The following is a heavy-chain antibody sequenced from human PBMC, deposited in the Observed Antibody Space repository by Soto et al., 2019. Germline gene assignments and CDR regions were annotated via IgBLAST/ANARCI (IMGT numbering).Heavy chain of an antibody. D-gene: IGHD6-25*01. CDR1: GGTFSSYA. J-gene: IGHJ4*02. V-gene: IGHV1-69*01. CDR2: IIPIFGTA. Sequence: QVQLVQSGAEVKKPGSSVKVSCKASGGTFSSYAISWVRQAPGQGLECMGGIIPIFGTANYAQKFQGRVTINADESTRTAYIELSSLRNEDTAVYYCARQRAGFDYCGQRTLVTVSS. CDR3: ARQRAGFDY.